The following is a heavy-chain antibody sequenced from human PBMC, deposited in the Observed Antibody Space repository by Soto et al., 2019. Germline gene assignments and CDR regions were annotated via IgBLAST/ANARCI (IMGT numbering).Heavy chain of an antibody. D-gene: IGHD3-10*01. J-gene: IGHJ4*02. CDR3: ARASTMVRGVINPLDY. CDR2: TFYRSKWYN. CDR1: GDSVPSNSAA. Sequence: SQTLSLSCPTSGDSVPSNSAAWNWLRQSQSPGLERLGRTFYRSKWYNDHAESVKSRITINPDTSKNQLSLQLNSVTPEDTAVYYCARASTMVRGVINPLDYWGQGTLGTVS. V-gene: IGHV6-1*01.